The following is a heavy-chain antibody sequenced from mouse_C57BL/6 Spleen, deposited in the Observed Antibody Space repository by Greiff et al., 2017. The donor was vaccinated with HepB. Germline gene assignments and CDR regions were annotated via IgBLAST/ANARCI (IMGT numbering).Heavy chain of an antibody. Sequence: EVQLQQSGPELVKPGASVKISCKASGYSFTGYYMNWVKQSPEKSLEWIGEINPSTGGTTYNQKFKAKATLTVDKSASTAYMQLTSLTSEDSAVYYCARSVLLRSYWYFDVWGTGTTVTVSA. D-gene: IGHD1-1*01. CDR3: ARSVLLRSYWYFDV. J-gene: IGHJ1*03. CDR2: INPSTGGT. V-gene: IGHV1-42*01. CDR1: GYSFTGYY.